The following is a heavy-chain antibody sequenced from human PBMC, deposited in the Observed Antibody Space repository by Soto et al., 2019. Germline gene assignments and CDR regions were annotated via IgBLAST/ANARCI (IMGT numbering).Heavy chain of an antibody. J-gene: IGHJ6*03. Sequence: GGSLRLSCAASGFTFDDYAMHWVRQAPGKGLEWVSGISWDSGSIGYADSVKGRFTISRDNAKNSLYLQMNSLRAEDTALYYCAKDVSGTHAIYFYYMDVWGKGTTVTVSS. D-gene: IGHD1-1*01. V-gene: IGHV3-9*01. CDR2: ISWDSGSI. CDR3: AKDVSGTHAIYFYYMDV. CDR1: GFTFDDYA.